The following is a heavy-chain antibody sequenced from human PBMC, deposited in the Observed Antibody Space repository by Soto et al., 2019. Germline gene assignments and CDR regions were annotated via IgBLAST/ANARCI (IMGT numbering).Heavy chain of an antibody. CDR3: AKDYGGNSGYFDY. J-gene: IGHJ4*02. V-gene: IGHV3-23*01. Sequence: EVQLLESRGGLVQPGGSLRLSCAASGFTFSSYAMSWVRQAPGKGLEWVSAISGSGGSTYYADSVKGRFTISRDNSKNTLYLQMNSLRAEDTAVYYCAKDYGGNSGYFDYWGQGTLVTVSS. CDR1: GFTFSSYA. CDR2: ISGSGGST. D-gene: IGHD2-21*02.